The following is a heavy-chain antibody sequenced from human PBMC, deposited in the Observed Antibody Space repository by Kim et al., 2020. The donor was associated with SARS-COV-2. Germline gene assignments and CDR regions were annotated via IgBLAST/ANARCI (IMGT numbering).Heavy chain of an antibody. Sequence: GGSLRLSCTASGFTFSRYGMHWVRQTPGKELVWLARINTEGNRTDYADSVKGRFTISRDNAKNTVYVQMNCLRAEDTAVYYCTREGKDQGLVSFAYGDQGTLVT. V-gene: IGHV3-74*01. D-gene: IGHD3-9*01. CDR3: TREGKDQGLVSFAY. CDR2: INTEGNRT. J-gene: IGHJ4*02. CDR1: GFTFSRYG.